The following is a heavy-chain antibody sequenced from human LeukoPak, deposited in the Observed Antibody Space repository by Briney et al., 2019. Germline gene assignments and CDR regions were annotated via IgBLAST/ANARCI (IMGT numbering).Heavy chain of an antibody. V-gene: IGHV1-3*01. CDR1: GYTFTSYA. CDR2: INAGNGNT. D-gene: IGHD2-2*01. Sequence: GASVKVFCKASGYTFTSYAMHWVRQATGQRLEWMVWINAGNGNTKYSQTFQGRVTITRDTSASTAYMELSSLRSEDTAVYYCARAYRYCSSTSCYSFDYWDQGTLVTVSS. J-gene: IGHJ4*02. CDR3: ARAYRYCSSTSCYSFDY.